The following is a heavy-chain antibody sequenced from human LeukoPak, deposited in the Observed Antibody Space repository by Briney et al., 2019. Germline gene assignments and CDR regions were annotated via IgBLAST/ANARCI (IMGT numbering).Heavy chain of an antibody. J-gene: IGHJ4*02. CDR2: ISSNGGST. V-gene: IGHV3-64*01. D-gene: IGHD2-15*01. CDR1: GFTFSSYA. Sequence: GGSLRLSCAASGFTFSSYAMHWVRQAPGKGLEYVSAISSNGGSTYYANSVKGRFTISRDNSKNTLYLQMGSLRAEDMAVYYCARGGYCSGGSCYTLDYWGQGTLVTVSS. CDR3: ARGGYCSGGSCYTLDY.